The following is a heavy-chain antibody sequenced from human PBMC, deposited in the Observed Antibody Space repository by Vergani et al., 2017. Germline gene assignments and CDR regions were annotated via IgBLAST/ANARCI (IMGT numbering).Heavy chain of an antibody. J-gene: IGHJ3*02. Sequence: QVQLQQWGAGLLKPSETLSLTCTVSGGSISSYYWSWIRQPPGKGLEWIGYIYYSGSTNYNPSLKSRVTISVDTSKNQFSLKLSSVTAADTAVYYCARDKVGQQLKAFDIWGQGTMVTVSS. D-gene: IGHD6-13*01. CDR1: GGSISSYY. CDR3: ARDKVGQQLKAFDI. CDR2: IYYSGST. V-gene: IGHV4-59*01.